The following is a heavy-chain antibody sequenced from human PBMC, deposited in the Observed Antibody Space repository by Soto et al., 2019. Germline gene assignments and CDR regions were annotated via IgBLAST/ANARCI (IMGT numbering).Heavy chain of an antibody. CDR2: IYYSGST. CDR3: ARQDIVLMVYAIRPYNWFDP. Sequence: TSETLSLTCTVSGVSISSSIYYWGWIRQPPGKGLEWIGSIYYSGSTYYNPSLKSRVTISVDTSKNQFSLKLSSVTAADTAVYYCARQDIVLMVYAIRPYNWFDPWGQGTLVTVSS. CDR1: GVSISSSIYY. J-gene: IGHJ5*02. D-gene: IGHD2-8*01. V-gene: IGHV4-39*01.